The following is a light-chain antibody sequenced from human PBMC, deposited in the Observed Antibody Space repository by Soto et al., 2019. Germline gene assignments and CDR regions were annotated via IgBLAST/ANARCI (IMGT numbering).Light chain of an antibody. Sequence: QSVLTQPPSVSAAPGQKVTISCSGSSSNIANNYVSWYQQLPETAPKLLIYENDKRPSGISDRFSGSKSGTSATLGITGLQTGDEADYYCGTWDSSLSAGVFGGGTQLTVL. V-gene: IGLV1-51*02. CDR2: END. J-gene: IGLJ7*01. CDR3: GTWDSSLSAGV. CDR1: SSNIANNY.